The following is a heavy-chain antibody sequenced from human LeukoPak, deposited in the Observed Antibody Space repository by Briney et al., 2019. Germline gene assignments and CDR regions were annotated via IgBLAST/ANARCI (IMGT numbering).Heavy chain of an antibody. J-gene: IGHJ4*02. CDR2: MYYSGST. CDR3: ARLYGSPLYFDY. Sequence: SETLSLTCTVSGGSISSSSYHWGWIRQPPGKGLEWIGNMYYSGSTYYNPSLKSRVTLSVDTSKNQFSLKMSSVSAADTALYYCARLYGSPLYFDYWGQGTLVTVSS. D-gene: IGHD2-15*01. V-gene: IGHV4-39*01. CDR1: GGSISSSSYH.